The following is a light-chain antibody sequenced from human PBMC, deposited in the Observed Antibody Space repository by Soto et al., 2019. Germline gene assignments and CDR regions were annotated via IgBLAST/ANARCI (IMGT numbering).Light chain of an antibody. V-gene: IGKV1-39*01. CDR3: QQTYRTPHT. Sequence: DIQMTQSPSSLSASIGNGVTITCRASQSISYYLNWYQQKPGKAPTVLIYATSSLQSGVPSRFSGRGSGTDFTLTISSLQPEDVATYYCQQTYRTPHTFGQGTK. CDR1: QSISYY. J-gene: IGKJ2*01. CDR2: ATS.